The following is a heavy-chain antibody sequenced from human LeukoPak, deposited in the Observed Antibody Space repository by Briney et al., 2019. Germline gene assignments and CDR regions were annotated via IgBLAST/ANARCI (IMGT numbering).Heavy chain of an antibody. CDR1: GYNFTNYW. CDR3: ASAVLGAYYFAY. D-gene: IGHD1-26*01. V-gene: IGHV5-51*01. Sequence: GESLKISCKGSGYNFTNYWIAWVRQMPGKGLKWTGIIYPGDSDTRYSPSFQGQVTISADMSISTAYLQWYSLKTSDTAIYYCASAVLGAYYFAYWGLGTLVTVSS. CDR2: IYPGDSDT. J-gene: IGHJ4*02.